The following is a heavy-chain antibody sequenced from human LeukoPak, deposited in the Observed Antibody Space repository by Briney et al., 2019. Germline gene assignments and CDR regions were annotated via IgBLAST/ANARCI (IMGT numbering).Heavy chain of an antibody. CDR2: ISWNSGSI. D-gene: IGHD6-19*01. V-gene: IGHV3-9*01. CDR3: AKGAVAGYLFDY. CDR1: GFTFDDYA. Sequence: GGSLRLSCAASGFTFDDYAMHWVRQAPGKGREWVSGISWNSGSIGYADSMRGRFTISRDNAKNSLYLQMNSLRAEDTALYYCAKGAVAGYLFDYWGQGTLVTVSS. J-gene: IGHJ4*02.